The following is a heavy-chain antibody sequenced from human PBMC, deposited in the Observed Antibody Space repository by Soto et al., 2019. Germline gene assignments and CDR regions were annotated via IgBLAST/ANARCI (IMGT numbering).Heavy chain of an antibody. CDR2: IIPVFGTA. CDR1: GGTFSKYK. D-gene: IGHD2-15*01. Sequence: QVQLVQSGAEVKKPGSSVRVSCKASGGTFSKYKITWVRQAPGQGLEWMGGIIPVFGTANYAQKFQGRVTIPADESTVTAYNEVSSLRSDDTAVYYCARDCIGSGGFAYHHFYYDMDVCGHWTTVTVSS. CDR3: ARDCIGSGGFAYHHFYYDMDV. V-gene: IGHV1-69*12. J-gene: IGHJ6*02.